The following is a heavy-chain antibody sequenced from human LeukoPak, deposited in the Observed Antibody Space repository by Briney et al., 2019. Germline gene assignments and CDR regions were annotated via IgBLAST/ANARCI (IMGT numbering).Heavy chain of an antibody. CDR1: GGSISSSSYY. CDR2: IYYSGST. D-gene: IGHD2-2*01. CDR3: ARYSSTSFGQSAEYFQH. J-gene: IGHJ1*01. Sequence: SETLSLTCTVSGGSISSSSYYWSWIRQPPGKGLEWIGYIYYSGSTNYNPSLKSRVTISVDTSKNQFSLKLSSVTAADTAVYYCARYSSTSFGQSAEYFQHWGQGTLVTVSS. V-gene: IGHV4-61*05.